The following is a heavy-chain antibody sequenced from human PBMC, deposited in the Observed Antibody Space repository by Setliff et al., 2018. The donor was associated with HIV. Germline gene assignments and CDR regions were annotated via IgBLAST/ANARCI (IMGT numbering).Heavy chain of an antibody. CDR1: RFTFSTYA. J-gene: IGHJ3*02. CDR3: ARGDFYDSSGYFPDAFDI. Sequence: PGGSLRLSCAASRFTFSTYAMHWVRQAPGKGLEWVAIISYDGSNKYYTDSVKVRFTISRDNSKNTLYLQMNSLRAEDTAVYYCARGDFYDSSGYFPDAFDIWGQGTMVTVSS. V-gene: IGHV3-30*10. D-gene: IGHD3-22*01. CDR2: ISYDGSNK.